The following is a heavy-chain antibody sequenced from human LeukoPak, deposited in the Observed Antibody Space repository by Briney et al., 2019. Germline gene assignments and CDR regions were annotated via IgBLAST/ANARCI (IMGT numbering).Heavy chain of an antibody. V-gene: IGHV3-48*03. D-gene: IGHD6-19*01. CDR3: ATLRWGSGRYAGDY. Sequence: GGSLRLSCAASGFTFSSYSMNWVRQAPGKGLEWISYISSRGTSIYYADSVKGRFSISRDNANNSLTLQMNSLRVDDTAVYYCATLRWGSGRYAGDYWGQGILVTVSS. CDR1: GFTFSSYS. J-gene: IGHJ4*02. CDR2: ISSRGTSI.